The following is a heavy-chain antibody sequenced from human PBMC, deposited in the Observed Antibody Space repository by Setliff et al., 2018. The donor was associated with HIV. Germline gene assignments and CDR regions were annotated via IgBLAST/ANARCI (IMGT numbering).Heavy chain of an antibody. CDR1: GYTFANYD. Sequence: ASVKVSCKASGYTFANYDINWVRQAAGQGLEWMAWMNPNTGNTGYAQKFRGRVTLTRNTSISTAYLELSSLRSEDTAMYYCARYEGVMTYAAYPLGHWGQGTLVTVSS. V-gene: IGHV1-8*02. D-gene: IGHD3-16*01. CDR2: MNPNTGNT. J-gene: IGHJ4*02. CDR3: ARYEGVMTYAAYPLGH.